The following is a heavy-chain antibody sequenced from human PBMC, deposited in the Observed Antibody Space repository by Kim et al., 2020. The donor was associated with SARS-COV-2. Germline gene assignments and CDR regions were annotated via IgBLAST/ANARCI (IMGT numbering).Heavy chain of an antibody. CDR2: MYYSGPT. CDR3: ARVAHSYYYTLDV. V-gene: IGHV4-59*13. J-gene: IGHJ6*02. CDR1: GGSISSYY. Sequence: SETLSLTCIVSGGSISSYYWSWIRQPPGKGLEWIGNMYYSGPTNYNPSLNSRVTMSVDTSKNQFSLKLSSVTAADTAVYYCARVAHSYYYTLDVWGQGTTVTVSS.